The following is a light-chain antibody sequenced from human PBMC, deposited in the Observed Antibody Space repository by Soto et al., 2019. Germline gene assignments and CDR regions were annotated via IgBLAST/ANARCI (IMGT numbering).Light chain of an antibody. CDR2: KES. V-gene: IGKV1-5*03. CDR3: QQYNSYSPTWT. CDR1: QSISSW. Sequence: DIQMTQSPSTLSASVGDRVTITCRASQSISSWLAWYQQKPGKAPKLLIYKESSLESGVPSRFSGSGSRTEFTLTISSLHPDDFATYYCQQYNSYSPTWTFGQGTKVDIK. J-gene: IGKJ1*01.